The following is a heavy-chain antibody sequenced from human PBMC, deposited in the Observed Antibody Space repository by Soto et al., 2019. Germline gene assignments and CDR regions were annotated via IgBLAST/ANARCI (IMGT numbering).Heavy chain of an antibody. V-gene: IGHV3-21*01. Sequence: EVQLVESGGGLVKPGGSLTLSCAASGFTFSNYTMNWVRQAPGKGREWVSSISRSSRNIYYAYSVKGRFTISRDNAKNALYLHMNSLRAGDTAVYYCARDLKVAGTNSFYYYGMDVWGQGTTVTVSS. CDR2: ISRSSRNI. CDR1: GFTFSNYT. CDR3: ARDLKVAGTNSFYYYGMDV. J-gene: IGHJ6*02. D-gene: IGHD6-19*01.